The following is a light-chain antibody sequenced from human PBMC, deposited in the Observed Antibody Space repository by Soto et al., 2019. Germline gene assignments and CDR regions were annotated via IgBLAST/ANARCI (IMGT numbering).Light chain of an antibody. CDR1: QGISSY. CDR2: KAS. J-gene: IGKJ4*01. V-gene: IGKV1-5*03. Sequence: IQLTQSPSSLSASVGDRVTITCRASQGISSYLAWYQQKPGKAPKLLIYKASRLETGVPSRFSGSGSGTEFTLTISFLQPDDFATYYCQQYNSYSPLTFGGGTKVEIK. CDR3: QQYNSYSPLT.